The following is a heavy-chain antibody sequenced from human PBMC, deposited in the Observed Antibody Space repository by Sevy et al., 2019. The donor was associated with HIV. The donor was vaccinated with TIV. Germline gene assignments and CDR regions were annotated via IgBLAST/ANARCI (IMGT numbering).Heavy chain of an antibody. Sequence: GESLKISCAASGFTVSSNYMSWVRQDPGKGLEWVSVIYSDDSTYYADSVKGRFTISRDNSKNTLYLQMNSLRAEDTAVYYCATGIAAAGHSFDYWGQGTLVTVSS. D-gene: IGHD6-13*01. J-gene: IGHJ4*02. CDR2: IYSDDST. CDR1: GFTVSSNY. V-gene: IGHV3-53*01. CDR3: ATGIAAAGHSFDY.